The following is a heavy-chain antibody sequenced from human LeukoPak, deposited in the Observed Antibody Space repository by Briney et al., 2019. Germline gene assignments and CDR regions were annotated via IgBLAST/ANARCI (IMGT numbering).Heavy chain of an antibody. CDR1: RFTYNSYA. CDR2: NNGDGSTT. Sequence: GGSLRLSCAASRFTYNSYARSWVRQAPGKGLMYISRNNGDGSTTNYADVVKGRFTMSRDNVKNTLYLQMNSLRVEDTAVYYCARDPRNVGLAPWGQGTLVTVSS. V-gene: IGHV3-74*01. CDR3: ARDPRNVGLAP. D-gene: IGHD2-15*01. J-gene: IGHJ5*02.